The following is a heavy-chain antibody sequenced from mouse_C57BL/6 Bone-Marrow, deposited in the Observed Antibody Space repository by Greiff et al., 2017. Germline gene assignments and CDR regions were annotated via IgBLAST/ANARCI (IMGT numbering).Heavy chain of an antibody. CDR3: AIGDYYGSSYYAMDY. Sequence: QVQLQQPGAELVKPGASVKVSCKASGYTFTRYWMHWVKQRPGQGLEWIGRIHPSDSDTNYNQKFKGKATLTVDKSSSTAYMQLSSLTSEDSAVYYCAIGDYYGSSYYAMDYWGQGTSVTVSS. V-gene: IGHV1-74*01. D-gene: IGHD1-1*01. CDR1: GYTFTRYW. CDR2: IHPSDSDT. J-gene: IGHJ4*01.